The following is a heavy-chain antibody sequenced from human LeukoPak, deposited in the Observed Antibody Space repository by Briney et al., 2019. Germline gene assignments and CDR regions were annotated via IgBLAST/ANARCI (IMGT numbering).Heavy chain of an antibody. CDR3: ARDRILYGDYVGGAFDI. V-gene: IGHV3-30-3*01. CDR1: GFTSSNFA. Sequence: GGSLRLSCAASGFTSSNFAIHWVRQPPGKGLEWVAVISYDGSNKYYADSVKGRFTISRDNSKNTLYLQMNSLRAEDTAVYYCARDRILYGDYVGGAFDIWGQGTMVTVSS. J-gene: IGHJ3*02. CDR2: ISYDGSNK. D-gene: IGHD4-17*01.